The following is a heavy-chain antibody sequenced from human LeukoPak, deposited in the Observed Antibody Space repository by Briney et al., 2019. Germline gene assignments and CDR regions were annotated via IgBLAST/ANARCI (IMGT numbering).Heavy chain of an antibody. D-gene: IGHD3-9*01. Sequence: ASVTVSCTASGHTFTGYYMHWVRQAPGQGLEWMGWINPNSGGTNYAQKFQGRVTMTRDTSISTAYMELSRLRSDDTAVYYCARVFPPRDYDILTGYPHSDYWGQGTLVTVSS. V-gene: IGHV1-2*02. CDR3: ARVFPPRDYDILTGYPHSDY. J-gene: IGHJ4*02. CDR2: INPNSGGT. CDR1: GHTFTGYY.